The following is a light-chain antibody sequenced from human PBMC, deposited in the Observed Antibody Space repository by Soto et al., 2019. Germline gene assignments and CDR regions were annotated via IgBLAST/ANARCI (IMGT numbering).Light chain of an antibody. V-gene: IGKV1-5*03. J-gene: IGKJ1*01. CDR1: QTISSW. Sequence: DIQMTQSPSTLSGSVGDRVTITCRASQTISSWLAWYQQKPGKDPKLLIYKASTLKSGVPSRFSGSGSGTDFTLTISSLQPDDFETYYCQHYNSYSEAFGHGTKVELK. CDR2: KAS. CDR3: QHYNSYSEA.